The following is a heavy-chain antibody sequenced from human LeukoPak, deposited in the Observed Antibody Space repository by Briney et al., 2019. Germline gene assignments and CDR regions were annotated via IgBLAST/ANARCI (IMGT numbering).Heavy chain of an antibody. CDR1: GFTFSSYA. CDR3: ARGRRYCSGGSCYGVGYFDL. CDR2: ISYDGSNK. J-gene: IGHJ2*01. Sequence: GGSLRLSCAASGFTFSSYAMHWVRQAPGKGLEWVAVISYDGSNKYYADSVKGRLTISRDNSKNTLYLQMNSLRAEDTAVYYCARGRRYCSGGSCYGVGYFDLWGRGTLVTVSS. V-gene: IGHV3-30*04. D-gene: IGHD2-15*01.